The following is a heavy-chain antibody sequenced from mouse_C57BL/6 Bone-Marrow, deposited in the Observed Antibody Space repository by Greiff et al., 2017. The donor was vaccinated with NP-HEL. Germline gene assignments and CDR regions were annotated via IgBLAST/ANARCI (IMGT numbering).Heavy chain of an antibody. CDR2: ISYDGSN. CDR3: ARVVYYDYGGWYFDV. V-gene: IGHV3-6*01. Sequence: EVKLMESGPGLVKPSQSLSLTCSVTGYSITSGYYWNWIRQFPGNKLEWMGYISYDGSNNYNPSLKNRISITRDTSKNQFFLKLNSVTTEDTATYYCARVVYYDYGGWYFDVWGTGTTVTVSS. J-gene: IGHJ1*03. CDR1: GYSITSGYY. D-gene: IGHD2-4*01.